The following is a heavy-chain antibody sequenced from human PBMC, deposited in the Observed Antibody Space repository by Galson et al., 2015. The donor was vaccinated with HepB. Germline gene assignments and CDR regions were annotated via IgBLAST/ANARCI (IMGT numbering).Heavy chain of an antibody. D-gene: IGHD3-9*01. CDR3: ARELKWAADWYYFDY. V-gene: IGHV3-53*01. J-gene: IGHJ4*02. Sequence: SLRLSCAASGLTVSSNYMSWVRQAPGKGLEWVSVIYSGGSTYYADSVKGRFTISRDNSKNTLYLQMNSLRAEDTAVYYCARELKWAADWYYFDYWGQGTLVTVSS. CDR2: IYSGGST. CDR1: GLTVSSNY.